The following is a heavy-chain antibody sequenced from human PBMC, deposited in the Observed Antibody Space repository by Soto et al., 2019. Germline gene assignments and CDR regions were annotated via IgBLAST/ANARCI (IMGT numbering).Heavy chain of an antibody. CDR2: ISYSGST. V-gene: IGHV4-59*08. Sequence: QVQLQESGPGLVKPSETLSLTCTVSGHSISSYYWSWIRQHPAKGLEWIGYISYSGSTNYNPSLKNRVTISLDTSKNQFSLKLSSVTAADTAVYYCARHPGTLYYGGTYSISRGGMDVWGHGTTVTFSS. CDR1: GHSISSYY. CDR3: ARHPGTLYYGGTYSISRGGMDV. J-gene: IGHJ6*02. D-gene: IGHD3-16*01.